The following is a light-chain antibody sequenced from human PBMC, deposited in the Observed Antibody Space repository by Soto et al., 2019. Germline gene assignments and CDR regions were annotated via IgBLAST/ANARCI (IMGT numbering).Light chain of an antibody. CDR3: AAWDDSLRAVV. V-gene: IGLV1-47*02. CDR2: SNA. CDR1: SSNLGGND. Sequence: QSVLTQPPSASGTPGQRVTMSCSGSSSNLGGNDVYWYQQLPGTAPKLLIRSNAQRPSGVPDRFSGSKSGTSASLAISGLRSEDEAEYSCAAWDDSLRAVVFGGGTKLTVL. J-gene: IGLJ2*01.